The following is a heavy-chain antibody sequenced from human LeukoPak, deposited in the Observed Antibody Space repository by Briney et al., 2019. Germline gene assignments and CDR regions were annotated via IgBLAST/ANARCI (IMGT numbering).Heavy chain of an antibody. V-gene: IGHV4-61*08. CDR1: GDSVSSGAYY. CDR3: ARGPYV. J-gene: IGHJ3*01. Sequence: SETLSLTCTVSGDSVSSGAYYWSWVRQPPGKGLEWIGFMSYSGSTNYNPSLKSRVTISVDMSKNQFSLKVRSVTAADTAVYYCARGPYVWGQGTMVTVSS. CDR2: MSYSGST.